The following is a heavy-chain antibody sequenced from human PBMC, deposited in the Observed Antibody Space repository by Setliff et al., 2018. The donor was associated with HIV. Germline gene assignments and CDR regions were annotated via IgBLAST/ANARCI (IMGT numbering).Heavy chain of an antibody. Sequence: ASVKVSCKASGYTFTSYGISWVRQAPGQGLEWMGWISAYNGNTNYAQKLQGRVTMTTDTSTSTAYMELRGLRSDDTAVYYCAGSGCCSGGSCFDYWGQGTLVTVSS. CDR1: GYTFTSYG. V-gene: IGHV1-18*01. D-gene: IGHD2-15*01. CDR2: ISAYNGNT. CDR3: AGSGCCSGGSCFDY. J-gene: IGHJ4*02.